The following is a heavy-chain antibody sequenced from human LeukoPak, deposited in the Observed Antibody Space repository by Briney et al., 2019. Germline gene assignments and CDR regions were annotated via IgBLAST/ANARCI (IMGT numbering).Heavy chain of an antibody. D-gene: IGHD2-15*01. V-gene: IGHV4-34*01. CDR2: INHSGSA. J-gene: IGHJ5*02. Sequence: SETLSLTCGVYGGSLSGHYWSWIRQPPGKGLEWIGEINHSGSANYNSSLKSRVSISVDTSRNHFSLRLNSVTAADTALYFCARGRKDVAIAPTAVLGVWFDPWGQGTLVTVSS. CDR1: GGSLSGHY. CDR3: ARGRKDVAIAPTAVLGVWFDP.